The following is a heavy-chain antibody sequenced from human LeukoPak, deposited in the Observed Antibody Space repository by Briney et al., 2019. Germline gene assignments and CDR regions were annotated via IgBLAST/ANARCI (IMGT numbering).Heavy chain of an antibody. V-gene: IGHV1-8*01. CDR2: MNPNSGNT. CDR3: ARSPDYYYDSSGYYVDAFDI. CDR1: GYTFTSYD. Sequence: ASVKVSCKASGYTFTSYDINWVRQATGQGLEWMGRMNPNSGNTGYAQKFQGRVTMTRNTSISTAYMELSSLRSEDTAVYYCARSPDYYYDSSGYYVDAFDIWGQGTMVTVSS. J-gene: IGHJ3*02. D-gene: IGHD3-22*01.